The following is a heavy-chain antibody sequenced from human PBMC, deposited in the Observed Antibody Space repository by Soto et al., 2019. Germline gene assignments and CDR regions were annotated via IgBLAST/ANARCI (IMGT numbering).Heavy chain of an antibody. CDR3: AKDRQGRYDCRRGYGDGWGSDAFDI. CDR2: ISVSGGST. V-gene: IGHV3-23*01. Sequence: GGSLRLSCAASGFTFSSYAMRWVRQAPGKGLEWVSAISVSGGSTYYADSVKGRFTISRDNSKNTLYLQMNSLRAEDTAVYYCAKDRQGRYDCRRGYGDGWGSDAFDIWGQGPMATVSS. CDR1: GFTFSSYA. J-gene: IGHJ3*02. D-gene: IGHD3-3*01.